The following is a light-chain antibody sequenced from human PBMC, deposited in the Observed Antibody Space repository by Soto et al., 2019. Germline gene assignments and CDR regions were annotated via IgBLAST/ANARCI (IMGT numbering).Light chain of an antibody. V-gene: IGLV2-14*03. Sequence: QSALTQPASVSGSPGQSITIYCTGTARDIGGYQFVSWYQQHPDKAPKLIIVDVTKRPSGISSRFSASKSGTTASLTISGLLPEDEAQYYCASYSSSETPVVFGGGTKLTVL. J-gene: IGLJ2*01. CDR1: ARDIGGYQF. CDR2: DVT. CDR3: ASYSSSETPVV.